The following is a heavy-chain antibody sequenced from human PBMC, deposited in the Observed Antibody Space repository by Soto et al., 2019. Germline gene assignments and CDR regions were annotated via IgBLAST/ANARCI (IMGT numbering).Heavy chain of an antibody. Sequence: QVQLVESGGGVVQPGRSLRLSCAASGFTFSSYAMHWVRQAPGKGLEWVAVISYDGSNKYYSDSVKGRFTISRDNSKNTLYLQMNSLRAEDTAVYYCARELTRSSRSFDYWGQGTLVTVSS. V-gene: IGHV3-30-3*01. CDR3: ARELTRSSRSFDY. J-gene: IGHJ4*02. CDR1: GFTFSSYA. D-gene: IGHD6-13*01. CDR2: ISYDGSNK.